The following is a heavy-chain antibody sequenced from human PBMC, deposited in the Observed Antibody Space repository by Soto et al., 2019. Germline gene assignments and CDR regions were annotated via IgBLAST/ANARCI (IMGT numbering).Heavy chain of an antibody. D-gene: IGHD2-21*02. CDR3: IQSRCGGDCLQSYASYYYYGMDV. Sequence: QITLKESGPTLVKPTQTLTLTCTFSAFSLSTGGVGVGWIRQPPGKALEWLALYWDDDKRYSPSLRSRLTITKDTSKNQVVLTMTNMDPVDTATYYCIQSRCGGDCLQSYASYYYYGMDVWGQGTTVTVSS. CDR1: AFSLSTGGVG. V-gene: IGHV2-5*02. CDR2: YWDDDK. J-gene: IGHJ6*02.